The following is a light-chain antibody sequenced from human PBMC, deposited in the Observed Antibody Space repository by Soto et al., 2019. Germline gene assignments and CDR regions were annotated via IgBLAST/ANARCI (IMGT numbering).Light chain of an antibody. V-gene: IGKV3-20*01. Sequence: EVVLTQSPGTLSLSPGERATLSCRASQSVSSSNLAWYQQKPGQGPRLLIYSASSRASGIPDRFSGSGSGTDFTLTISRLEPEDFAVYYCQQYGTLITFGQGTRLEIK. CDR2: SAS. CDR3: QQYGTLIT. J-gene: IGKJ5*01. CDR1: QSVSSSN.